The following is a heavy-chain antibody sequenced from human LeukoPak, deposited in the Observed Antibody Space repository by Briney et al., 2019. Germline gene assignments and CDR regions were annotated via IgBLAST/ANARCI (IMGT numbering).Heavy chain of an antibody. Sequence: PGGSLRLSCAASGFPFSSYAMHWVRQAPGKGLEYVSDISRNGSRKYYANFVKGRFTISRDNSKNTLYLQMGSLRAEDMAVYYCARSSIVVVSLLDYWGRGTLVTVSS. CDR2: ISRNGSRK. CDR3: ARSSIVVVSLLDY. V-gene: IGHV3-64*01. J-gene: IGHJ4*02. D-gene: IGHD2-2*01. CDR1: GFPFSSYA.